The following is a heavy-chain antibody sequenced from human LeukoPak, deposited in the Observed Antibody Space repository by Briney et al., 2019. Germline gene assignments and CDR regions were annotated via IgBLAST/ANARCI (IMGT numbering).Heavy chain of an antibody. V-gene: IGHV4-34*01. Sequence: PSETLSLTCAVYGGSFSGYYWSWIRQPPGKGLEWIGEINHSGSTNYNPSLKSRVTISVDTSKNQFSLKLSSVTAADTAVYYCARHNYDFWSGYYSAYYYYGMDAWGQGTTVTVSS. CDR1: GGSFSGYY. CDR3: ARHNYDFWSGYYSAYYYYGMDA. D-gene: IGHD3-3*01. CDR2: INHSGST. J-gene: IGHJ6*02.